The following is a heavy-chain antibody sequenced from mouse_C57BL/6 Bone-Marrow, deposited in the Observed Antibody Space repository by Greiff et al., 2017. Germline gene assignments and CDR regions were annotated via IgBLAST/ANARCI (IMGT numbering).Heavy chain of an antibody. D-gene: IGHD2-1*01. V-gene: IGHV1-59*01. CDR2: IDPSDSYT. CDR3: AKGGNYVGDY. Sequence: QVQLQQSGAELVRPGTSVTLSCKASGYTFTSYWMHWVKQRPGQGLEWIGVIDPSDSYTNYNQKFKGKATLTVDTSSSTAYMQLSSRTSEDSAVDYCAKGGNYVGDYWGKGTTLTVSS. CDR1: GYTFTSYW. J-gene: IGHJ2*01.